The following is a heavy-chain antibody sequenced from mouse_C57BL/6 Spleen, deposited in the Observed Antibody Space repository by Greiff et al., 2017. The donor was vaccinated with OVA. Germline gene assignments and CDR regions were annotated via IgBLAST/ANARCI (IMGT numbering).Heavy chain of an antibody. CDR3: ARWNDYDDY. CDR1: GYAFSSSW. D-gene: IGHD2-4*01. V-gene: IGHV1-82*01. CDR2: IYPGEGDT. Sequence: QVQLQQSGPELVKPGASVKISCKASGYAFSSSWMNWVKQRPGKGLEWIGRIYPGEGDTNYNGKFKGKATLTADKSSSTAYMQLSSLTSEDSAVYFCARWNDYDDYWGQGTTLTVSS. J-gene: IGHJ2*01.